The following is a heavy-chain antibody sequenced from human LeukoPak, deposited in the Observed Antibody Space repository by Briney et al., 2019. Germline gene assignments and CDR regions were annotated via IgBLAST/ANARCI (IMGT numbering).Heavy chain of an antibody. Sequence: SETLSLTCAVYGVSFSGYYWSWIRQPPGKGLEWIGEINHSGSTNYNPSLKSRVTISVDTSKNQFSLKLSSVTAADTAVYYCARVPYYDFWSRKYYFDYWGQGTLVTVSS. V-gene: IGHV4-34*01. D-gene: IGHD3-3*01. CDR3: ARVPYYDFWSRKYYFDY. J-gene: IGHJ4*02. CDR1: GVSFSGYY. CDR2: INHSGST.